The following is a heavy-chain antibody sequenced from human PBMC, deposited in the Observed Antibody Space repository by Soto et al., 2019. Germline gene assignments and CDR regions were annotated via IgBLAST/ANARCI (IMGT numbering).Heavy chain of an antibody. Sequence: SVKVSCKASGGTFGSYAISWVRQAPGQGLEWMGGIIPIFGTANYAQKFQGRVTITADESTSTAYMELSSLRSEDTAVYYCARAVFGYYDSSGYFENWFDPWGQGTLVTVSS. J-gene: IGHJ5*02. CDR1: GGTFGSYA. V-gene: IGHV1-69*13. CDR2: IIPIFGTA. D-gene: IGHD3-22*01. CDR3: ARAVFGYYDSSGYFENWFDP.